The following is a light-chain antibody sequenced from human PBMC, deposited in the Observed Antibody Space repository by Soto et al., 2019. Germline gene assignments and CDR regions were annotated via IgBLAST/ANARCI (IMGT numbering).Light chain of an antibody. CDR3: QSYDSKLRGVV. CDR1: SSNIGAGFD. J-gene: IGLJ2*01. V-gene: IGLV1-40*01. Sequence: QPVLTQPPSVSAAPGQRVTISCTGSSSNIGAGFDVHWYQQCPGTAPKLLIFGNNNRPSGVPDRFSGSKSGTSASLAIAGLQAEDEADYYCQSYDSKLRGVVFGGGTKLTVL. CDR2: GNN.